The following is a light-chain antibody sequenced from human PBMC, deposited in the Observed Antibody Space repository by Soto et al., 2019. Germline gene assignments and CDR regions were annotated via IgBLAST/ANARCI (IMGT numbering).Light chain of an antibody. CDR3: CSYAGSYSYV. CDR1: SSDVGGFNY. CDR2: DVS. J-gene: IGLJ1*01. V-gene: IGLV2-11*01. Sequence: ALTQPRSVSGSPGQSVTISCTGTSSDVGGFNYVSWYHQHPGTAPKLMIYDVSKRPSGVPDRSSGSKSGNTASLTISGLQAEDEADYYCCSYAGSYSYVFGTGTKVTVL.